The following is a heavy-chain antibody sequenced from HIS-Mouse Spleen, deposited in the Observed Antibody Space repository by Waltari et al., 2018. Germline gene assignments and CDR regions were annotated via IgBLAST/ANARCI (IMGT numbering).Heavy chain of an antibody. V-gene: IGHV1-8*01. Sequence: QVQLVQSGAEVKKPGASVKVSCKASGYTFTSYDINWVRQATVQGLEWMGWIKPTRGNTGYAHKMQGRVTMTRNTSISTAYMELSSLRSEDTAVYYCARGHDYSNYFDYWGQGTLVTVSS. CDR2: IKPTRGNT. D-gene: IGHD4-4*01. CDR3: ARGHDYSNYFDY. CDR1: GYTFTSYD. J-gene: IGHJ4*02.